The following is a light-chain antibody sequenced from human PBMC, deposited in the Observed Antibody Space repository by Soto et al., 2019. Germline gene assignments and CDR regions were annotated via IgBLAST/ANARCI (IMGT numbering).Light chain of an antibody. CDR2: GVS. CDR3: QQYNNWWT. V-gene: IGKV3-15*01. CDR1: QSVSNN. J-gene: IGKJ1*01. Sequence: EIVMTQSPATLSVSPGERATLSCRASQSVSNNLAWYQKKPGQAPRLLIYGVSTRATGIPARFSGSGSRTEFTLTISSLQSEDFAFYYCQQYNNWWTFGQGTRVEIK.